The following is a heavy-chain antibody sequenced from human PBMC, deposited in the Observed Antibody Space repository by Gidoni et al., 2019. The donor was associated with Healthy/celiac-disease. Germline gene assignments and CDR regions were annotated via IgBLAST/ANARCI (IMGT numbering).Heavy chain of an antibody. CDR1: GYTLTELS. D-gene: IGHD3-22*01. CDR2: FDPEDGET. V-gene: IGHV1-24*01. Sequence: QVQLVQSGAEVKKPGASVKVSCKVSGYTLTELSMHWVRQAPGKGLEWMGGFDPEDGETIYAQKFQGRVSMTEDTSTDTAYMELSSLRSEDTAVYYCATAQRYYDSSGYYALAYWGQGTLVTVSS. J-gene: IGHJ4*02. CDR3: ATAQRYYDSSGYYALAY.